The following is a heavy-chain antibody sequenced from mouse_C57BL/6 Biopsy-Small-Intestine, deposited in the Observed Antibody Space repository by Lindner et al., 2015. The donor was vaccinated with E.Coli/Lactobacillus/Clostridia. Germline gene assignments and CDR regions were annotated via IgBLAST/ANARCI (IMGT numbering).Heavy chain of an antibody. V-gene: IGHV1-84*02. D-gene: IGHD1-1*01. CDR3: AREETSGSYSCNY. J-gene: IGHJ4*01. Sequence: SVKVSCKASGYSFTAYGVSWMRQAPGQGLEWLGWISPASGNTDYAPRFQGRVTMTTDTSTSTAYMELRSLRSDDTGVYYCAREETSGSYSCNYWGQGTLITVSS. CDR2: ISPASGNT. CDR1: GYSFTAYG.